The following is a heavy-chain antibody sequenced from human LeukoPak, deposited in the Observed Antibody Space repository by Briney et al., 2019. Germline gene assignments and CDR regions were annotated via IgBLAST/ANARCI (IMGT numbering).Heavy chain of an antibody. CDR3: ARVTGDFWSGPDELDY. Sequence: GGSLRLSCAASGFTFSSYAMHWVRQAPGKGLEWVAVISYDGSNKYYADSVKGRFTISRDNSKNTLYLQMNSLRAEDTAVYYCARVTGDFWSGPDELDYWGQGTLVTVSS. J-gene: IGHJ4*02. CDR1: GFTFSSYA. CDR2: ISYDGSNK. D-gene: IGHD3-3*01. V-gene: IGHV3-30-3*01.